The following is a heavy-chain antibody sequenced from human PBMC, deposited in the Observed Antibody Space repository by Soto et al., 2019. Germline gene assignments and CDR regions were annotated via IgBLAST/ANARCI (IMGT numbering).Heavy chain of an antibody. V-gene: IGHV1-18*01. CDR1: GYTFTSYG. D-gene: IGHD2-2*02. Sequence: GALVKVSCKTSGYTFTSYGISWVRQAPGQGLEWMGWISTYNGNTNYTQKLQGRVTMTTDTSTSTAYMELRSLRSDDTAVYYCARDIVVVPAATPSFVDFWGQGTLVTVS. CDR3: ARDIVVVPAATPSFVDF. CDR2: ISTYNGNT. J-gene: IGHJ4*02.